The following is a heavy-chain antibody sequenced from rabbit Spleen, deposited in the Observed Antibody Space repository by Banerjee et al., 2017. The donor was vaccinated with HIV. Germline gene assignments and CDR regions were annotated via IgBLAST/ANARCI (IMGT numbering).Heavy chain of an antibody. J-gene: IGHJ4*01. CDR1: GFDLSSYG. Sequence: QEQLEESGGGLVQPGGSLTLSCKASGFDLSSYGVSWVRQAPGKGLEWIGYINSGSSGTTFSASWAKGRFTISKTSSTTVDLKMTSLTAADTATYFCARDLPSAVGWNFYLWGPGTLVTVS. D-gene: IGHD1-1*01. CDR3: ARDLPSAVGWNFYL. CDR2: INSGSSGTT. V-gene: IGHV1S45*01.